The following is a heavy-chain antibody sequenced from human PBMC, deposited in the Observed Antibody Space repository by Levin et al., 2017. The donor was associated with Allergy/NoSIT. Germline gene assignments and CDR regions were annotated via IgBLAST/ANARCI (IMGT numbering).Heavy chain of an antibody. CDR1: GFAFSNYG. CDR3: ARQHLGWFDP. D-gene: IGHD3-16*01. V-gene: IGHV3-30*03. Sequence: PGGSLRLSCAASGFAFSNYGMDWIRQAPGKGLEWLTVISPDGTNKNYADSVQGRFTISRDNSGNTLYLEMKSLRPEDTAMYYCARQHLGWFDPWGQGTLVTVSS. J-gene: IGHJ5*02. CDR2: ISPDGTNK.